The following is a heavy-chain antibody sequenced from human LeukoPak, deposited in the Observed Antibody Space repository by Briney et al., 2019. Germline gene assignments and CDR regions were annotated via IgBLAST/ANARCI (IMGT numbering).Heavy chain of an antibody. V-gene: IGHV3-30*02. CDR3: ANHYSGSSIYYFDY. CDR2: IRYDGSNK. Sequence: GGSLRLSCAASGFTFNGYGMHWVRQAPGKGLEWLAFIRYDGSNKYYADSVKGRFTISRDNSKNTLYLQMNSLRPEDAAVYYCANHYSGSSIYYFDYWGQGTLVTVSS. J-gene: IGHJ4*02. CDR1: GFTFNGYG. D-gene: IGHD1-26*01.